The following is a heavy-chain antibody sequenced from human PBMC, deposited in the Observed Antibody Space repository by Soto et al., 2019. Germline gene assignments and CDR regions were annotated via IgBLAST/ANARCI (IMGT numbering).Heavy chain of an antibody. CDR1: GFTFDDYA. V-gene: IGHV3-9*01. CDR3: ATENPLLRAIIAPRKKDAVDI. CDR2: ISWNSGSI. D-gene: IGHD6-6*01. Sequence: EVQLVESGGGLVQPGRSLRLSCAASGFTFDDYAMHWVQQAPGKGLEWVSGISWNSGSIGYADSVKGRFTISRDNAKNSLYLQMNSLRAEDTALYYCATENPLLRAIIAPRKKDAVDIWGQGTMVTVSS. J-gene: IGHJ3*02.